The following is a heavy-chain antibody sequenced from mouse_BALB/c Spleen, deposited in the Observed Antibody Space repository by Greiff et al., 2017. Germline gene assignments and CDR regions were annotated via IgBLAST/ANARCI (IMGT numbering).Heavy chain of an antibody. V-gene: IGHV3-6*02. Sequence: EVQLQESGPGLVKPSQSLSLTCSVTGYSITSGYYWNWIRQFPGNKLEWMGYISYDGSNNYNPSLKNRISITRDTSKNQFFLKLNSVTTEDTATYYCARARWLTPFAYWGQGTLVTVPA. J-gene: IGHJ3*01. D-gene: IGHD2-3*01. CDR1: GYSITSGYY. CDR2: ISYDGSN. CDR3: ARARWLTPFAY.